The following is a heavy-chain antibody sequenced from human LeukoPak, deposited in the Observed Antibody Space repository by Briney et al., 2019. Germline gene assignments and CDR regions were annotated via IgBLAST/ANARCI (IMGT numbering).Heavy chain of an antibody. D-gene: IGHD6-13*01. CDR2: VGSNGART. V-gene: IGHV3-64D*06. CDR3: VKDRQQPTPSAAFDI. J-gene: IGHJ3*02. Sequence: PGGSPRLSCSASVFTFGSFAMHWVRQSPGKRLEYLSIVGSNGARTNYADSVQGRFTLSRDNSKNTLYLRMSSLRAEDTAVYYCVKDRQQPTPSAAFDIWGQGTMVTVSS. CDR1: VFTFGSFA.